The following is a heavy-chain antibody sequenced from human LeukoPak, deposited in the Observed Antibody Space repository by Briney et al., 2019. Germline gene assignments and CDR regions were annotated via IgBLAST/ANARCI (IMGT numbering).Heavy chain of an antibody. D-gene: IGHD3-9*01. J-gene: IGHJ4*02. Sequence: GGSLRLSCAASGFTFSDYYMSWIRQAPGKGLEWVSYISSSGSTIYYADSVKGRLTISRDNAKNSLYLQMNSLRAEDTAVYYCARVRSVLRYFDWLPDYFDYWGQGTLVTVSS. V-gene: IGHV3-11*04. CDR1: GFTFSDYY. CDR3: ARVRSVLRYFDWLPDYFDY. CDR2: ISSSGSTI.